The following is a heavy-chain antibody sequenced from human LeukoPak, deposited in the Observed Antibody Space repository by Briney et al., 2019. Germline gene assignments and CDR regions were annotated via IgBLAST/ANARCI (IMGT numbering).Heavy chain of an antibody. CDR1: TGSFSGYY. V-gene: IGHV4-34*01. D-gene: IGHD3-22*01. CDR2: INHSGST. Sequence: PSETLSLTCAVYTGSFSGYYWSWIRQPPGKGLEWIGDINHSGSTSYSASLKSRVTISRDVSKNQFSLKLRSMTAADTAVYYCARGPILPEYCDRSGYYGAFDIWARETMVTVSS. CDR3: ARGPILPEYCDRSGYYGAFDI. J-gene: IGHJ3*02.